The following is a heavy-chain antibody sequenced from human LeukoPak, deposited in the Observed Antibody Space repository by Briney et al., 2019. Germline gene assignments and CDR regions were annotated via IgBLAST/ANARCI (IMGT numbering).Heavy chain of an antibody. V-gene: IGHV3-23*01. CDR3: ARSYDYGDYYFDY. CDR1: GFTFSSYA. J-gene: IGHJ4*02. D-gene: IGHD4-17*01. Sequence: GGSLRLSCAASGFTFSSYAMNWVRQAPGKGLEWVSVISTSGDSIYYADAVKGRFTVSRDNSKNTVYLQMNSLRTDDSAVYYCARSYDYGDYYFDYWGQGTLVTVSS. CDR2: ISTSGDSI.